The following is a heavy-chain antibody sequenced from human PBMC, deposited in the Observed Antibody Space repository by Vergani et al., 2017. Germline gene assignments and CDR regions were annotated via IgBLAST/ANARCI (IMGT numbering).Heavy chain of an antibody. CDR1: GFTSSYYG. D-gene: IGHD3-10*01. J-gene: IGHJ6*03. CDR3: AKAGSVTSGSLQYNFYMDV. Sequence: QVHLVESGGGVVQPGRSLRLSCVVSGFTSSYYGMHWVRQAPGKGLEWVAVISYDGTQKYYADSVHCRFTISRDNSKNTLDLQMNSLRTQDTAVNYCAKAGSVTSGSLQYNFYMDVWGKGTTVTVS. V-gene: IGHV3-30*18. CDR2: ISYDGTQK.